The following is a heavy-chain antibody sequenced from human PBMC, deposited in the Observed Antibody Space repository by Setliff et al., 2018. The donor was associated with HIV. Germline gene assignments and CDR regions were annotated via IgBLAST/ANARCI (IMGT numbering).Heavy chain of an antibody. D-gene: IGHD3-22*01. J-gene: IGHJ6*03. CDR1: GGSISNYY. CDR2: IYSSGRT. CDR3: ARETYYYDNPQYYYYMDV. V-gene: IGHV4-4*07. Sequence: SETLSLTCTVSGGSISNYYWSWIRQPAEKGLEWIGRIYSSGRTNYNPSLKSRATMSLDTSKNQFSLKLSSVTAADTAVYYCARETYYYDNPQYYYYMDVWGKGTTVTVSS.